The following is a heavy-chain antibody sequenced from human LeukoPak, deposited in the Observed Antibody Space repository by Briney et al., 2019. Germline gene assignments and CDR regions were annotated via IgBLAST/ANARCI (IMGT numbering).Heavy chain of an antibody. V-gene: IGHV3-11*01. J-gene: IGHJ4*02. CDR2: ISSSGSTI. Sequence: GGSLRLSCAASGFTFSDYYVSWIRQAPGKGLEWVSYISSSGSTIYYADSVKGAFTICRDNAKNSLYLQMNSLRAEDTAVYYCARTPRGGYSGHSPGGYWGQGTLVTVSS. D-gene: IGHD5-12*01. CDR3: ARTPRGGYSGHSPGGY. CDR1: GFTFSDYY.